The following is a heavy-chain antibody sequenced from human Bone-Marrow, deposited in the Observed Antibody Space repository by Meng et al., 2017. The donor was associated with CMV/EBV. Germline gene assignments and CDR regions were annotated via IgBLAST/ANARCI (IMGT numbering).Heavy chain of an antibody. CDR3: ARGGFYCSSTSCYPYYYYYGMDV. Sequence: GGSLRLSCKASGFIFSDYWMNWVRQVPGKGLEWVATVKPDGSEEFYVDSVKGRFTISRDNAKNSLYLQMNSLRAEDTAVYYCARGGFYCSSTSCYPYYYYYGMDVWGQGTTVTVSS. CDR1: GFIFSDYW. J-gene: IGHJ6*02. V-gene: IGHV3-7*01. CDR2: VKPDGSEE. D-gene: IGHD2-2*01.